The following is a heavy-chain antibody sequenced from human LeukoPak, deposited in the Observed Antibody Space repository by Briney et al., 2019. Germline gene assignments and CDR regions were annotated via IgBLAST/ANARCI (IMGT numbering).Heavy chain of an antibody. CDR1: GFTFSRYA. CDR2: IGGSDGST. Sequence: GGSLRLSCAASGFTFSRYAMSWVRQTPEKGLEWVSVIGGSDGSTYYADSVRGRFTISRDDSGNTLFLQMNSLRAEDTAVYYCARASYGDEYYFDYWGQGTLVTVSS. J-gene: IGHJ4*02. V-gene: IGHV3-23*01. CDR3: ARASYGDEYYFDY. D-gene: IGHD4-17*01.